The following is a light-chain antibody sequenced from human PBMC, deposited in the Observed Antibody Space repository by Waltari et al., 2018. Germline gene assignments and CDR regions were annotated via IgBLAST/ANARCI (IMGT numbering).Light chain of an antibody. CDR2: DVT. CDR3: SSYTTSSTVYV. J-gene: IGLJ1*01. Sequence: QSALTQPASVSGSPGQSITISCTGTSSDVCTYDSVSWYQQHPGKAPKLMIYDVTKRPSGIANRFSGSKSGNTASLTISGLQAEDEADYYCSSYTTSSTVYVFGTGTKVTVL. CDR1: SSDVCTYDS. V-gene: IGLV2-14*03.